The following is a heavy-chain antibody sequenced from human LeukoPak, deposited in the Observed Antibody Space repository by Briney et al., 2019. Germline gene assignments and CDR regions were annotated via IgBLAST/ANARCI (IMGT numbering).Heavy chain of an antibody. CDR1: GFTFSDYY. J-gene: IGHJ4*02. Sequence: GGSLRLSCAASGFTFSDYYMSWIRQAPGKGLEWVSAISGSGGSTYYAHSVKGRFTISRDNSKNTLYLQMNSLRAEDTAVYYCAKDNPWFGTYYFDYWGQGTLVTVSS. V-gene: IGHV3-23*01. CDR3: AKDNPWFGTYYFDY. D-gene: IGHD3-10*01. CDR2: ISGSGGST.